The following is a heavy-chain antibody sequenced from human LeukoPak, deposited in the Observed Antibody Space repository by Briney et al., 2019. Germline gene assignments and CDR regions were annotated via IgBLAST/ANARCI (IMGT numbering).Heavy chain of an antibody. CDR1: GFTFSSYG. V-gene: IGHV3-33*06. D-gene: IGHD4-17*01. J-gene: IGHJ4*02. CDR2: IWYDGSNK. Sequence: GGSLRLSCAASGFTFSSYGMHWVRQAPGKGLEWVAVIWYDGSNKYYADSVKGRFTISRDNSKNTLYLQMNSLRAEDTAVYYCAKAPTTVVTPLFVFDYWGQGTLVTVSS. CDR3: AKAPTTVVTPLFVFDY.